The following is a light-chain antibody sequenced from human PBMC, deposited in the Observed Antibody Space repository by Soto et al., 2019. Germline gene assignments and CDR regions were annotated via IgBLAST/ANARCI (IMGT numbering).Light chain of an antibody. J-gene: IGKJ2*01. CDR1: QSVSNFY. Sequence: EIVLTQSPGTMSLSPGERATLSCRASQSVSNFYLAWYQQKPGQAPRLLIYGASNRGAGIPDRFSGSGSGTDFPLTISSREPEDFAVYYCHHYGTSLSILGQGTKLEIK. CDR3: HHYGTSLSI. CDR2: GAS. V-gene: IGKV3-20*01.